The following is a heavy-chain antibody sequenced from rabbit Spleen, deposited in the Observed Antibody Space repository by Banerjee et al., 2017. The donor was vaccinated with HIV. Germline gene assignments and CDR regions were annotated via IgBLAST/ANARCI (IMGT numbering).Heavy chain of an antibody. CDR3: ARGSAAMTMVITGFYFNL. Sequence: QEQLKETGGGLVQPEGSLTLTCKASGVSLNDKDVMCWVRQAPGKGLEWIACINIVTGKSVYASWAKGRFTMSRTSSTTVTLQMTSLTAADTATYFCARGSAAMTMVITGFYFNLWGPGTLVTVS. J-gene: IGHJ4*01. CDR2: INIVTGKS. V-gene: IGHV1S45*01. CDR1: GVSLNDKDV. D-gene: IGHD2-1*01.